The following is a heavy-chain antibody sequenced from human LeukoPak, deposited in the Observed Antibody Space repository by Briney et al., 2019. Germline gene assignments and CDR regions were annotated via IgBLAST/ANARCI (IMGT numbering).Heavy chain of an antibody. Sequence: GGSPRLSCAASGFTFNGFWMSWVRQAPGKGLEWVANIKQDGSDIYYLGSVRSRFTISRDNAMNSLYLQMNSLRAEDTAVYYCTRDALYGDPSYYYMDVWGKGTTVTVSS. CDR2: IKQDGSDI. CDR3: TRDALYGDPSYYYMDV. CDR1: GFTFNGFW. D-gene: IGHD4-17*01. V-gene: IGHV3-7*01. J-gene: IGHJ6*03.